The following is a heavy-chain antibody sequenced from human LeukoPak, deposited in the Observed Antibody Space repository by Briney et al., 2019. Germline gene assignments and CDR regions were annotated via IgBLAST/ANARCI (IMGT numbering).Heavy chain of an antibody. CDR3: ASGGWYRGY. Sequence: SETLSLTCAVYGGSFSGYYWTWIRQTPGKGLEWIGEINHRGSTNYNPSLESRVTISVDTSKNHYSLDLTSVTAADTAVYYCASGGWYRGYWGQGTLVTVSS. J-gene: IGHJ4*02. D-gene: IGHD2-15*01. CDR1: GGSFSGYY. V-gene: IGHV4-34*01. CDR2: INHRGST.